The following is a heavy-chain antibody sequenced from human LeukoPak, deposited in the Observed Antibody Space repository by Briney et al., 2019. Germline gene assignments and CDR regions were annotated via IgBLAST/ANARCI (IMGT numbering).Heavy chain of an antibody. Sequence: GGSLRLSCAASGFTASSNYMSWVRQAPGKGLEWVSVIYSGGSTYYADSVKGRFTISRDNSKNTLYLQMNSLRAEDTAVYYCASETSGYYYGMDVWGKGTTVTVSS. CDR2: IYSGGST. CDR1: GFTASSNY. V-gene: IGHV3-53*01. CDR3: ASETSGYYYGMDV. J-gene: IGHJ6*04.